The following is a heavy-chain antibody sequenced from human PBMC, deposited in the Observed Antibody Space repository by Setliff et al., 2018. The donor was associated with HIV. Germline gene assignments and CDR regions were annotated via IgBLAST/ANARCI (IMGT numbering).Heavy chain of an antibody. Sequence: PSETLSLTCAVYGGSFSGYHWTWIRQPPGKGLEWIGEINHSGGASYNPSLKRRVTMSVDTSKNQIPLRLTSVTAADTAVYYCARGYGGGYYFDYWGQGTLVTVSS. CDR1: GGSFSGYH. CDR2: INHSGGA. J-gene: IGHJ4*02. V-gene: IGHV4-34*01. CDR3: ARGYGGGYYFDY. D-gene: IGHD2-15*01.